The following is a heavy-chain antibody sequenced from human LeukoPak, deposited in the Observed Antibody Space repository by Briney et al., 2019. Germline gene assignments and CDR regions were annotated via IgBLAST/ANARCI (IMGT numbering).Heavy chain of an antibody. J-gene: IGHJ5*02. CDR1: GFTFSSYS. CDR3: AREGLGYCSGGSCPQNWFDP. Sequence: PGGSLRLSCAASGFTFSSYSMNWVRQAPGKGLEWVSSISSSSSYIYYADSVKGRFTISRDNAKNSLYLQMNSLRAEGTAVYYCAREGLGYCSGGSCPQNWFDPWGQGTLVTVSS. V-gene: IGHV3-21*01. CDR2: ISSSSSYI. D-gene: IGHD2-15*01.